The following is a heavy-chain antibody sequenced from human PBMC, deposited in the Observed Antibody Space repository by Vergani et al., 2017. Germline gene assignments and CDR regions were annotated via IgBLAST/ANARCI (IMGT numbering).Heavy chain of an antibody. Sequence: QVQLVQSGAEVKKPGASVKVSCKASGYTFTGYYMHWVRQAPGQGLEWMGWIIPIFGTANYAQKFQGRVTITADESTSTAYMELSSLRSEDTAVYYCARDSFGGVDPWGQGTLVTVSS. D-gene: IGHD2/OR15-2a*01. J-gene: IGHJ5*02. CDR3: ARDSFGGVDP. CDR2: IIPIFGTA. CDR1: GYTFTGYY. V-gene: IGHV1-69*01.